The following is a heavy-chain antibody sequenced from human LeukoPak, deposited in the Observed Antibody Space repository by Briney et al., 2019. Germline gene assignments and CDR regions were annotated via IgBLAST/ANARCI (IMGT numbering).Heavy chain of an antibody. D-gene: IGHD5-12*01. Sequence: ASAKVSCKASGYTFTSYDINWVRQATGQGLEWMGWMNPNSGNTGYAQKFQGRVTMTRNTSISTAYMELSSLRSEDTAVYYCARGLKWLRRPPYYFDYWGQGTLVTVSS. J-gene: IGHJ4*02. CDR1: GYTFTSYD. CDR3: ARGLKWLRRPPYYFDY. V-gene: IGHV1-8*01. CDR2: MNPNSGNT.